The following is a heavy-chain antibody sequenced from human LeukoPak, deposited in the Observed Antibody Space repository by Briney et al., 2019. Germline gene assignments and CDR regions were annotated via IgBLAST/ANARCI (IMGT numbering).Heavy chain of an antibody. CDR2: ISGGGGST. J-gene: IGHJ4*02. CDR1: GFTFSSYA. D-gene: IGHD3-22*01. V-gene: IGHV3-23*01. Sequence: TGGSLRLSCAASGFTFSSYAMNWVRQAPGKGLEWVSAISGGGGSTYYADSVKGRFTISRDNSKNTLYLQINNLRAEDTAVYYCAKDLWNYYDSSGPGGDYWGQGTLVTVSS. CDR3: AKDLWNYYDSSGPGGDY.